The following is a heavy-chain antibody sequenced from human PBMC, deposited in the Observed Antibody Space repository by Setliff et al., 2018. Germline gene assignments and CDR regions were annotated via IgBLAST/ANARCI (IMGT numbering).Heavy chain of an antibody. V-gene: IGHV7-4-1*02. CDR1: GYTFTSYA. CDR3: ARGYCSGGSCADFDY. J-gene: IGHJ4*02. D-gene: IGHD2-15*01. Sequence: ASVTVSCKASGYTFTSYAMNWVRQAPGQGLEWMGWINTNTGNTTYAQGFTGRFVFSLDTSVSTAYLQISSVKAEDTAVYYCARGYCSGGSCADFDYWGQGTLVTVSS. CDR2: INTNTGNT.